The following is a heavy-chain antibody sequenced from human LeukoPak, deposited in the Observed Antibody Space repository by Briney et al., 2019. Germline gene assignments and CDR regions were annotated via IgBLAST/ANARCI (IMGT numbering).Heavy chain of an antibody. CDR1: GFTVSSNY. CDR2: IYSGGST. J-gene: IGHJ6*02. Sequence: PGESLRLSCAASGFTVSSNYMSWVRQAPGKGLEWVSVIYSGGSTYYADSVKGRFTISRHNSKNTLYLQMNSLRAEDTAVYYCARGFTRSRTYCSGGSCSTNYYYYYGMDVWGQGTTVTVSS. V-gene: IGHV3-53*04. CDR3: ARGFTRSRTYCSGGSCSTNYYYYYGMDV. D-gene: IGHD2-15*01.